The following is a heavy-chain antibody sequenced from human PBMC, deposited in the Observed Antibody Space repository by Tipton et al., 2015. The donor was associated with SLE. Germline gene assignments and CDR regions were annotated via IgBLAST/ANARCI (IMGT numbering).Heavy chain of an antibody. Sequence: TLSLTCAVYGGSFSGYYWSWIRQPPGKGLEWTGEINHSGSTNYNPSLKSRVTISVDTSKNQFSLKLRSVTAADTAVYFCARSAGRRFPFDSWGQGTLVTVSS. CDR1: GGSFSGYY. CDR2: INHSGST. V-gene: IGHV4-34*01. CDR3: ARSAGRRFPFDS. D-gene: IGHD6-6*01. J-gene: IGHJ4*02.